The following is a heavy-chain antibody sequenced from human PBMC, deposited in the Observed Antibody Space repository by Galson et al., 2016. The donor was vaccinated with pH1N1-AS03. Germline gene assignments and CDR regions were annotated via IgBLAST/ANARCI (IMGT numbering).Heavy chain of an antibody. CDR1: GYSFTGYY. CDR2: ISPNSGGT. J-gene: IGHJ4*02. CDR3: ARGGGSSLDY. V-gene: IGHV1-2*06. Sequence: SVKVSCKATGYSFTGYYIHWVRQAPGQGLEWLGRISPNSGGTKYAQKFQGRVTMTTDTSISTAYMELSRLRSDDTAVYFCARGGGSSLDYWGQGTLVPVSS. D-gene: IGHD1-26*01.